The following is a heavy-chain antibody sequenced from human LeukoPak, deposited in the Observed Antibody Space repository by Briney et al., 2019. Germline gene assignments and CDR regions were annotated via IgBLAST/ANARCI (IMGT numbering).Heavy chain of an antibody. CDR2: IKQDGSEE. CDR3: ARDQTRATYYYYMDV. V-gene: IGHV3-7*01. CDR1: GFTFSIFS. Sequence: GGSLRLSCAASGFTFSIFSMTWVRQAPGKGLEWVANIKQDGSEEYYVDSVKGRFAISRDNAKSSLYLQMNSLRAEDTAVYYCARDQTRATYYYYMDVWGKGTTVAVSS. D-gene: IGHD2-2*01. J-gene: IGHJ6*03.